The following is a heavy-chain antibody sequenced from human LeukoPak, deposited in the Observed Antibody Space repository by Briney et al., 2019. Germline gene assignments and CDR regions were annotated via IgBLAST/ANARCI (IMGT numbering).Heavy chain of an antibody. Sequence: PGGTLRLSCAASGFTFSSYGMSWVRQAPGKGLEWVSAISGSGGSTYYADSVKGRFTISRDNSKNTLYLQMNSLRAEDTAVYYCARGIAVAGGYMDVWGKGTTVTVSS. D-gene: IGHD6-19*01. CDR3: ARGIAVAGGYMDV. CDR1: GFTFSSYG. V-gene: IGHV3-23*01. J-gene: IGHJ6*03. CDR2: ISGSGGST.